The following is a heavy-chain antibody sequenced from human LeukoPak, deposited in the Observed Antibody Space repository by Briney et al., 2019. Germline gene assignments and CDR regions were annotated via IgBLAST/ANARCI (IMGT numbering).Heavy chain of an antibody. J-gene: IGHJ3*02. CDR3: ARSDYKYYYDSSGYSYAFDI. V-gene: IGHV4-39*07. D-gene: IGHD3-22*01. CDR1: GGSISSSSYY. CDR2: IYYSGST. Sequence: SETLSLTCTVSGGSISSSSYYWGWIRQPPGKGLEWIGSIYYSGSTYYNPSLKSRVTLSLDTSKNQFSLKLSSVTAADTAVYYCARSDYKYYYDSSGYSYAFDIWGQGTMVTVSS.